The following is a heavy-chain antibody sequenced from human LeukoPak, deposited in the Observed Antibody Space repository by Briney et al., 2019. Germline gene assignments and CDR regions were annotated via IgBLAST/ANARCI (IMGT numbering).Heavy chain of an antibody. V-gene: IGHV3-43*01. CDR3: AKDMGYRREYCSSTSCYEGDYYGMDV. CDR2: ISWDGGST. Sequence: PGGFLRLSCAASGFTFDDYTMHWVRQAPGKGLEWVSLISWDGGSTYYADSVKGRFTISRDNSKNSLYLQMNSLRTEDTALYYCAKDMGYRREYCSSTSCYEGDYYGMDVWGQGTTVTVSS. CDR1: GFTFDDYT. J-gene: IGHJ6*02. D-gene: IGHD2-2*01.